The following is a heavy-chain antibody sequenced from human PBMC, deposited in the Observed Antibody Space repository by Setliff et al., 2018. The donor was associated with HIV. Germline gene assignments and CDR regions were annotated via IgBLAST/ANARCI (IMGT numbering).Heavy chain of an antibody. Sequence: ASVKVSCKVSGYTVTELSINWVRQAPGKGPEWMGGFDPEDNKIVYAQRFRGRVTMTSDTSTGTVYMELSSLRSEDTAVYYCASAIVGLEYNFFSVDVWGKGTTVTVSS. V-gene: IGHV1-24*01. J-gene: IGHJ6*04. CDR3: ASAIVGLEYNFFSVDV. CDR1: GYTVTELS. D-gene: IGHD1-26*01. CDR2: FDPEDNKI.